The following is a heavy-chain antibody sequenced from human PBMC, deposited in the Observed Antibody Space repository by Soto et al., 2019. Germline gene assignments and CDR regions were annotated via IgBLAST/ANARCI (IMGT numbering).Heavy chain of an antibody. D-gene: IGHD1-1*01. Sequence: QVQLVESGGGVVQPGRSLRLSCAASGFSISRSAMHWVRQAPGKGLEWVAVIAYDGSNRWYADSAKGRFTISRDNSENAVYLQMSSLRGEDTAVYYWSRDLQAGTDNVNWFAPWGQGTLVTVSS. J-gene: IGHJ5*02. CDR2: IAYDGSNR. V-gene: IGHV3-30*04. CDR1: GFSISRSA. CDR3: SRDLQAGTDNVNWFAP.